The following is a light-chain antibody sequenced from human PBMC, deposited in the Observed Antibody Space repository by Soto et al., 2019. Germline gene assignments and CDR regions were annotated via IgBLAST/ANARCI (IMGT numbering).Light chain of an antibody. CDR3: QQYNSFSLIT. CDR1: QSISRW. V-gene: IGKV1-5*01. J-gene: IGKJ5*01. Sequence: DIQMTQSPATLSSSVRDTVTITCRASQSISRWLAWYQQKPGKAPKILISDASILENGVPSRFSGTGSGTEFTLTISNLQPDDFATYFCQQYNSFSLITFGQGTRLEI. CDR2: DAS.